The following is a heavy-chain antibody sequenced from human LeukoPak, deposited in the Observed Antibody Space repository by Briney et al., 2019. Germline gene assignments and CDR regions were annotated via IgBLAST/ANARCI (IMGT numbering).Heavy chain of an antibody. J-gene: IGHJ5*02. Sequence: QPGGSLRLSCAASGFTFSSYWMSWVRQAPGKGLEWGANIKQDGSEKYYVDSVKGRFTISRDNAKNSLYLQMNSLRAEDTAAYYCAREGGSYYSNWFDPWGQGTLVTVSS. CDR3: AREGGSYYSNWFDP. D-gene: IGHD1-26*01. CDR1: GFTFSSYW. V-gene: IGHV3-7*01. CDR2: IKQDGSEK.